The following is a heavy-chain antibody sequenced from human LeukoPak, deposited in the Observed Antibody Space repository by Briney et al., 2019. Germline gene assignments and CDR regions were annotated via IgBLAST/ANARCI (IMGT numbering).Heavy chain of an antibody. CDR2: ISGSGGST. J-gene: IGHJ3*02. D-gene: IGHD2-15*01. Sequence: GGSLRLSCAASGFTFSSYAMSWVRQAPGKGVEWVSAISGSGGSTYYADSVKGRFTISRDNSKNTLYLQMNSLRAEDTAVYYCAKDTGEGAYCSGGRCYPHDAFDIWGQGTMVTVSS. V-gene: IGHV3-23*01. CDR1: GFTFSSYA. CDR3: AKDTGEGAYCSGGRCYPHDAFDI.